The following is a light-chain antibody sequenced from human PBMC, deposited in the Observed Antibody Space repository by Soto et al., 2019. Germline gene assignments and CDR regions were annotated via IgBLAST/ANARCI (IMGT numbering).Light chain of an antibody. V-gene: IGLV2-14*02. Sequence: QSALTQPASLSGSPGQSITISCTGTSSDVGSYNLVSWYQHHPGKAPKFIIYEDSKRPSGVSDRFSGSKSGNTASLTISGLQVEDEAEYFCFSFTTTSTHVFGTGTKLTVL. J-gene: IGLJ1*01. CDR2: EDS. CDR3: FSFTTTSTHV. CDR1: SSDVGSYNL.